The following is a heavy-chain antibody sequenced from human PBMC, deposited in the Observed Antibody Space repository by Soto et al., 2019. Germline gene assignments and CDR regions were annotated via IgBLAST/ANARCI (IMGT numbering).Heavy chain of an antibody. CDR3: ASGYCSGGSCPTMHYFDY. Sequence: GGSLRLSCAASGFTFSDYGMHWVRQAPGKGLEWVAVIWYDESNKYYADSVKGRFTISRDNSKNTLYLQMNSLRAEDTAVYYCASGYCSGGSCPTMHYFDYWGQGNVVTVSS. CDR1: GFTFSDYG. CDR2: IWYDESNK. V-gene: IGHV3-33*01. J-gene: IGHJ4*02. D-gene: IGHD2-15*01.